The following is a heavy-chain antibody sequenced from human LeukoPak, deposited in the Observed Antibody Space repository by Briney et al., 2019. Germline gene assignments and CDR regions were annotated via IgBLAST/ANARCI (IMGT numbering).Heavy chain of an antibody. D-gene: IGHD4-23*01. CDR3: ARRAGGYSHPYDY. Sequence: GGSLRLSCAASGFTFNSYGIHWVRQAPGKGLEWVAFIRFDGSNNYYADSVKGRFTISRDNSKNTLYLQMNSLRAEDTAVYYCARRAGGYSHPYDYWGQGILVTVSS. J-gene: IGHJ4*02. CDR1: GFTFNSYG. CDR2: IRFDGSNN. V-gene: IGHV3-30*02.